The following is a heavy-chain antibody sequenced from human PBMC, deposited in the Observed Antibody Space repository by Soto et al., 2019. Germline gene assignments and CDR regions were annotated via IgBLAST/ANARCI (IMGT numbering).Heavy chain of an antibody. CDR2: INHSGST. CDR3: ESLRSGSELTGTSPTHLLYYYCGMEV. Sequence: QVQLQQWGAGLLKPSETLSLTCAVYGGSFSGYYWSWIRQPPGKGLEWIGAINHSGSTNYNPSLISRVTLLVDTSKNQFSRKLSSVTAEVTAVYYCESLRSGSELTGTSPTHLLYYYCGMEVWGQGTTVNVSS. J-gene: IGHJ6*02. CDR1: GGSFSGYY. V-gene: IGHV4-34*01. D-gene: IGHD1-20*01.